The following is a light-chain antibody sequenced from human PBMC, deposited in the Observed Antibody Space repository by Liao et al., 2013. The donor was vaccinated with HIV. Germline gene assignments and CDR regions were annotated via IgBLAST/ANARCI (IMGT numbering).Light chain of an antibody. V-gene: IGLV3-1*01. Sequence: SYELTQPPSVSVSPGQTASITCSGYKLGDQYACWYQQKPGQSPVLVIYQDSKRPSAIPERFSGSNSGNTATLTISGTQAMDEADYYCQAWDTTRRVFGGGTKLTVL. CDR2: QDS. CDR3: QAWDTTRRV. CDR1: KLGDQY. J-gene: IGLJ3*02.